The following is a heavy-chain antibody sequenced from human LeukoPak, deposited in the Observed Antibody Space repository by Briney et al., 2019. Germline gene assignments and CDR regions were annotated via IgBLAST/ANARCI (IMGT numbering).Heavy chain of an antibody. D-gene: IGHD3-10*01. CDR3: ARDLGRSSYYLGWFDS. CDR2: ISTLSGTI. V-gene: IGHV3-48*02. J-gene: IGHJ5*01. CDR1: GFTVCSCS. Sequence: GGSLRLSCADSGFTVCSCSQHWVRQGPAKGLEWVAYISTLSGTIFYADSVKGRFTISRDNAKNSLYLQMDSLRDEDTAVYYCARDLGRSSYYLGWFDSWGQGTLVTVSS.